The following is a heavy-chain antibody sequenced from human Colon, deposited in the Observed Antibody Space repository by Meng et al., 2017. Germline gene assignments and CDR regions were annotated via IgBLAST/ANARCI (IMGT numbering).Heavy chain of an antibody. CDR1: GYTFTTYG. V-gene: IGHV1-8*01. CDR3: ARVEVGITSGDY. Sequence: QVQLVQSGTEVKKPGASVKVSCKSSGYTFTTYGINWVRQATGQGLEWMGWMNPNSGNTGYAQKFQGRVTMTRNTAISTAYMELSRLRSEDTAVYYCARVEVGITSGDYWGQGTLVTVSS. D-gene: IGHD1-26*01. CDR2: MNPNSGNT. J-gene: IGHJ4*02.